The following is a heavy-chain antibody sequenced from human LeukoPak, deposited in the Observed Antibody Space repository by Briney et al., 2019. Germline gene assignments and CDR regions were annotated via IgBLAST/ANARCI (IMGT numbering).Heavy chain of an antibody. Sequence: QPGGSLRLSCAASGFTFSSYGMHWVRQAPGKGLEWVAVISYDGSNKYYADSVKGRFTISRDNSKNTLYLQMNSLRAEDTAVYYCAKDSRYYDSSGDPLDYWGQGTLVNVSS. J-gene: IGHJ4*02. CDR3: AKDSRYYDSSGDPLDY. V-gene: IGHV3-30*18. D-gene: IGHD3-22*01. CDR1: GFTFSSYG. CDR2: ISYDGSNK.